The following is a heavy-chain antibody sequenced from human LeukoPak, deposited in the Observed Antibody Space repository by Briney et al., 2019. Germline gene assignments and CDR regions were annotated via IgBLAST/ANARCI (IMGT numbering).Heavy chain of an antibody. J-gene: IGHJ5*02. CDR2: IYYSGST. CDR3: ARHLGDTAMVNDWFDP. V-gene: IGHV4-39*01. Sequence: SETPSLTCTVSGGSISSSSYYWGWIRHPPGKGLEWLGSIYYSGSTYYNPSLKSRATISVDTSKNQFSLKLSSVTAADTAVYYCARHLGDTAMVNDWFDPWGQGTLVTVSS. CDR1: GGSISSSSYY. D-gene: IGHD5-18*01.